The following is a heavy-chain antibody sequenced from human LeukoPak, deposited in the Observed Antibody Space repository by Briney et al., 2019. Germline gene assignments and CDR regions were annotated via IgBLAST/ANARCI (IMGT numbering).Heavy chain of an antibody. Sequence: GGSLRLSCAASGFTFSSYEMNWVRQAPGKGLEWVSYISSSGSTIYYADSVKGRFTISRDNAKNSLYLQMNSLRAEDTAVYNCARNGPYYYDSSGLYYFDYWGQGTLVTVSS. CDR2: ISSSGSTI. CDR3: ARNGPYYYDSSGLYYFDY. J-gene: IGHJ4*02. V-gene: IGHV3-48*03. D-gene: IGHD3-22*01. CDR1: GFTFSSYE.